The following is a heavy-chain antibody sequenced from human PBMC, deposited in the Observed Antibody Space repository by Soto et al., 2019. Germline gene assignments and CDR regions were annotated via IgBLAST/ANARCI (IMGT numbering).Heavy chain of an antibody. V-gene: IGHV4-59*01. CDR2: IYYSGST. J-gene: IGHJ3*02. D-gene: IGHD6-6*01. CDR3: ARGLTPEYSSSSFAFDI. Sequence: SETLSLTCTVSGGSISSYYWSWIRQPPGKGLEWIGYIYYSGSTNYNPSLKSRVTISVDTSKNQFSLKLSSVTAADTAVYYCARGLTPEYSSSSFAFDIWGQGTMVTVSS. CDR1: GGSISSYY.